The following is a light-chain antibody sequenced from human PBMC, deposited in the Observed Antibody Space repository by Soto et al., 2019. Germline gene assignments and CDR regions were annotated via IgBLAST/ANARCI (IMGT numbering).Light chain of an antibody. CDR3: QQYTSYWT. CDR2: DAC. Sequence: DIQMTQSPSILSASVGATVTISLRASQAISNWLAWYQQKPGKAPKLLIYDACTLESGVPSRFSGSGSGTEFTITISRLQTDDFATYYCQQYTSYWTFGQGTKVDI. CDR1: QAISNW. V-gene: IGKV1-5*01. J-gene: IGKJ1*01.